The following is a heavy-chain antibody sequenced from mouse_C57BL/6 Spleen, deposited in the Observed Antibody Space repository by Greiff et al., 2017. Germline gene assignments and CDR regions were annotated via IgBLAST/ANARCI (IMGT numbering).Heavy chain of an antibody. CDR2: ISYDGSN. Sequence: EVKLVESGPGLVKPSQSLSLTCSVTGYSITSGYYWNWIRQFPGNKLEWMGYISYDGSNNYNPSLKNRISITRDTSKNQFFLKLNSVTTEDTATYYCAREEVYSPLDYWGQGTSVTVAS. CDR3: AREEVYSPLDY. CDR1: GYSITSGYY. D-gene: IGHD2-1*01. V-gene: IGHV3-6*01. J-gene: IGHJ4*01.